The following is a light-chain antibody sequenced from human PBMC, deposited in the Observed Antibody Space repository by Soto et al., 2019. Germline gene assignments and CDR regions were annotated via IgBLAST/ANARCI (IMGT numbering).Light chain of an antibody. V-gene: IGKV3-11*01. CDR3: QHQSNWPLT. J-gene: IGKJ4*01. CDR2: DAS. Sequence: EIVLTQSPATLSLSPGERATLSCRASQSVRSYLAWYQQKPGRAPRLLIYDASNRATGIPDRFSGSGSGTDFTLTISSLESADFAVYYCQHQSNWPLTFGGGTKVEIK. CDR1: QSVRSY.